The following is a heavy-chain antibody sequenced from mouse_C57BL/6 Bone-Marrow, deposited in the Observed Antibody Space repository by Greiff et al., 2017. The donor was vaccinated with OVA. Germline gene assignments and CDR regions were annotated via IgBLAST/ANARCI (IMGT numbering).Heavy chain of an antibody. CDR3: ARKGYYGSSYDAMDY. J-gene: IGHJ4*01. CDR1: GYTFTDYY. V-gene: IGHV1-19*01. D-gene: IGHD1-1*01. CDR2: INPYNGGT. Sequence: EVQLQQSGPVLVKPGASVKMSCKASGYTFTDYYMNWVKQSHGKSLEWIGVINPYNGGTSYNQKFKGKATLTVDKSSSTAYMELNSLTSEDSAVYYCARKGYYGSSYDAMDYWGQGTSVTVSS.